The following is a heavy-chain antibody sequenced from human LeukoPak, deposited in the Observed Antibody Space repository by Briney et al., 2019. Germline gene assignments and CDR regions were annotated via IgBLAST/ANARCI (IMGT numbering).Heavy chain of an antibody. Sequence: SETLSLTCTVSGGSISSSSYYWGWIRQPPGKGLEWIGSIYYSGSTYYNPSLKSRVTISVDTSKNQFSLKLSSVTAADTAVYYCAAPGYYYDSSGYYWSDYWGQGTLVTVSS. D-gene: IGHD3-22*01. CDR2: IYYSGST. J-gene: IGHJ4*02. CDR3: AAPGYYYDSSGYYWSDY. V-gene: IGHV4-39*01. CDR1: GGSISSSSYY.